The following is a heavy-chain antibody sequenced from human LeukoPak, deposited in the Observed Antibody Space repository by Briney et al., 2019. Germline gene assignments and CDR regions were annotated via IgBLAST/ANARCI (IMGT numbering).Heavy chain of an antibody. Sequence: GGSLRLSCAASGFTFSSYSMNWVRQAPGKGLEWVSYISSSGRTGYYADSVKGRFTISRDNAKNSLYLQMNSLRAEDTAVYYCARDPASDWYIDLWGRGTLVTVSS. CDR2: ISSSGRTG. V-gene: IGHV3-48*01. CDR1: GFTFSSYS. CDR3: ARDPASDWYIDL. J-gene: IGHJ2*01.